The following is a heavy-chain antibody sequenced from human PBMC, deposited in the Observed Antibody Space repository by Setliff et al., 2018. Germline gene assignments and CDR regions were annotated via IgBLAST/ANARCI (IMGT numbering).Heavy chain of an antibody. CDR3: ARKGICSGGSCYPLANFDY. Sequence: PSETQSLTCAVSGYSISSGYYWGWIRQPPGKGLEWIGSIYHSGSTYYNPSLKSRVTISVDTSKNQFSLKLSSVTAADTAVYYCARKGICSGGSCYPLANFDYWGQGTLVTVSS. CDR1: GYSISSGYY. D-gene: IGHD2-15*01. CDR2: IYHSGST. V-gene: IGHV4-38-2*01. J-gene: IGHJ4*02.